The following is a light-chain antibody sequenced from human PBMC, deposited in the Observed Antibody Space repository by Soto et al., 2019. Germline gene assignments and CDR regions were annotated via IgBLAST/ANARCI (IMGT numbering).Light chain of an antibody. J-gene: IGKJ1*01. CDR1: QNVANY. V-gene: IGKV3-11*01. CDR2: ESS. CDR3: QQRSNWPQT. Sequence: EIVLTQSPATLSLSPGERATLSCRASQNVANYLDWYQQKPGQAPRLLLYESSNRATGIAARFSGSGSGTDFTLTISSLEPEDFAVYSCQQRSNWPQTFGQGTKVDIK.